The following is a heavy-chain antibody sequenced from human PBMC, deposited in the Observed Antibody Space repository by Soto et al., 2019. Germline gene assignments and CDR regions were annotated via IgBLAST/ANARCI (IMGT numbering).Heavy chain of an antibody. CDR3: AEVRGGGLYCSSTSCPNDAFDI. V-gene: IGHV3-23*01. CDR2: ISGSGGST. Sequence: EVQLLESGGGLVQPGGSLRLSCAASGFTFSSYAMSWVRQAPGKGLEWVSAISGSGGSTYYADSVKGRFTISRDNSKNPMYLKRNSLRAGDRAVYYCAEVRGGGLYCSSTSCPNDAFDIWGQGTMVTVSS. J-gene: IGHJ3*02. D-gene: IGHD2-2*01. CDR1: GFTFSSYA.